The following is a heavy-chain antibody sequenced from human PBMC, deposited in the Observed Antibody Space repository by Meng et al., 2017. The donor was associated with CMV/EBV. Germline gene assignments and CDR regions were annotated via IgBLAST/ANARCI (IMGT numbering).Heavy chain of an antibody. CDR2: INPNSAGT. Sequence: QVRLVHAGSAWKKPGASVNVSCKASGYSFSGHYIHWVRQAPGQGLEWMGRINPNSAGTNYVEKFQGRVTMTRDTSNNIVYMELTRLTSDDTAVYYCTRSWIDSFTPDFDYWGQGTLVTVSS. J-gene: IGHJ4*02. CDR1: GYSFSGHY. CDR3: TRSWIDSFTPDFDY. V-gene: IGHV1-2*06. D-gene: IGHD2-2*03.